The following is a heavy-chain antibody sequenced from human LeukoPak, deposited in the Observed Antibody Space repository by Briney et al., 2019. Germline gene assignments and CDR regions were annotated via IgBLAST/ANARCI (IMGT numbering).Heavy chain of an antibody. CDR3: ARQGSYFDY. CDR2: IFPGDSDT. Sequence: GESLKISCKGSGFSFTSYWIAWVRQMPGKGLEWMGIIFPGDSDTRYSPSFQGQVTMSADKSINTAYLQWSSLKASDTAMYYCARQGSYFDYWGQGTLVTVSS. D-gene: IGHD3-10*01. CDR1: GFSFTSYW. V-gene: IGHV5-51*01. J-gene: IGHJ4*02.